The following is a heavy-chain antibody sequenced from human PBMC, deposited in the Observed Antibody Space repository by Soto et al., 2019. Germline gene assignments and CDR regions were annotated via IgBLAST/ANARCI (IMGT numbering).Heavy chain of an antibody. Sequence: EVQLVESGGGLVQSGGSLGLSCVASGFSFRSYWMHWVRQAPGKGLVWVARISSDGTTTTYADSANGRFTVSRDNAANKLYLQMSSLRAEDTAVYYCAREYYGVLTGYYNDYWGQGTLVTVSS. J-gene: IGHJ4*02. CDR1: GFSFRSYW. V-gene: IGHV3-74*01. CDR2: ISSDGTTT. CDR3: AREYYGVLTGYYNDY. D-gene: IGHD3-9*01.